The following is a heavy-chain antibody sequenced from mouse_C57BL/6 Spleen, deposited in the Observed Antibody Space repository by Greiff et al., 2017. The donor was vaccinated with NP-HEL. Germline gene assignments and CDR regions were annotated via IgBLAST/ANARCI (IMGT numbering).Heavy chain of an antibody. CDR3: ASYDYDY. V-gene: IGHV1-42*01. J-gene: IGHJ2*01. D-gene: IGHD2-4*01. Sequence: VQLQQSGPELVKPGASVKISCKASGYSFTGYYMNWVKQSPEKSLEWIGEINPSTGGTTYNQKFKAKATLTVDKSSSTAYMQLKSLTSEDSAVYYCASYDYDYWGQGTTLTVSS. CDR2: INPSTGGT. CDR1: GYSFTGYY.